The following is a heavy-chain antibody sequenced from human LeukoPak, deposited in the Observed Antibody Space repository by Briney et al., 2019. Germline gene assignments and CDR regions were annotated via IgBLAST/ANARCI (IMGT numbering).Heavy chain of an antibody. CDR3: ARLQYYYDSNGYYSLYYFDY. CDR2: IYYRGST. CDR1: GDSISSSSYY. J-gene: IGHJ4*02. Sequence: SETLSLTCTVSGDSISSSSYYWGWSRPPPGKGQEWLGDIYYRGSTYYNPSLRSRLTISLDTSKNQFSLTLSSVTAADTAVYCCARLQYYYDSNGYYSLYYFDYWGQGTVVTVSS. D-gene: IGHD3-22*01. V-gene: IGHV4-39*01.